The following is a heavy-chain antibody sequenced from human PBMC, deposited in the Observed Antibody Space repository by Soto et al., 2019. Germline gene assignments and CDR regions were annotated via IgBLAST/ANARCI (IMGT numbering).Heavy chain of an antibody. J-gene: IGHJ4*02. D-gene: IGHD4-17*01. V-gene: IGHV3-23*01. CDR3: AKDPNGDYVGAFDS. Sequence: GGSLRLSCRASGFSFSSFAMTWVRQAPGKGLEWVSSIGGSGVITYYADSVKGRFTISRDNSRNTLFLHMNSLRADDTAVYHCAKDPNGDYVGAFDSWGQGTLVTVSS. CDR2: IGGSGVIT. CDR1: GFSFSSFA.